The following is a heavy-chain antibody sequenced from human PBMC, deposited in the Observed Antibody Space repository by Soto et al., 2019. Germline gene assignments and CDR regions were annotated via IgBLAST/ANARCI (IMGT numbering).Heavy chain of an antibody. CDR1: GFTFSNSW. CDR2: IWYDGSNK. D-gene: IGHD4-17*01. CDR3: ARDVDYGFDY. V-gene: IGHV3-33*08. J-gene: IGHJ4*02. Sequence: PGGSLRLSCAASGFTFSNSWMSWVRQAPGKGLEWVAVIWYDGSNKYYADSVKGRFTISRDNSKNTLYLQMNSLRAEDTAVYYCARDVDYGFDYWGQGTLVTVSS.